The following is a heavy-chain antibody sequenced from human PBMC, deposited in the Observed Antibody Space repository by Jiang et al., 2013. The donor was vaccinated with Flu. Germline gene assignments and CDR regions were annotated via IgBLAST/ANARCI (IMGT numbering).Heavy chain of an antibody. Sequence: GPGLVKPSQTLSLTCAVSGDSIGSGGDSWSWIRQPPGKGLEWIGSVYSSGSTYYNPSLKSRVTISVDTSKNQFSLKLSSVTAADTAVYFCARVREGHYGSGSYYNFGFDYWGQGTLVTVSS. V-gene: IGHV4-30-4*07. CDR3: ARVREGHYGSGSYYNFGFDY. J-gene: IGHJ4*02. CDR2: VYSSGST. D-gene: IGHD3-10*01. CDR1: GDSIGSGGDS.